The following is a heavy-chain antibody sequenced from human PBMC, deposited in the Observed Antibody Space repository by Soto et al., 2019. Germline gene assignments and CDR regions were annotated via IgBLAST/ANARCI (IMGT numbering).Heavy chain of an antibody. Sequence: SETLSLTCAVYGGSFSGYYWSWIRQPPGKGLEWIGEINHSGSTNYNPSLKSRVTISVDTSKNQFSLKLSSVTAADTAVYYCARASSGWYLNAFDIWDQGTMVTVSS. CDR2: INHSGST. CDR1: GGSFSGYY. V-gene: IGHV4-34*01. D-gene: IGHD6-19*01. CDR3: ARASSGWYLNAFDI. J-gene: IGHJ3*02.